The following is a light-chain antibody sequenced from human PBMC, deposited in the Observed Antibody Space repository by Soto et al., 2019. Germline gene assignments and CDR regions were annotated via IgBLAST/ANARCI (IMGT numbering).Light chain of an antibody. J-gene: IGKJ5*01. V-gene: IGKV1-16*01. Sequence: DIQMTQSPSSLSASVGDRVTITCRTSQTISDYLNWYQHKPGKAPKSLIYAASSLQSGVPSRFNGSGSGTDFTLTISNLQPEDFATYYCQQYDKFPITFGQGTRLEIK. CDR3: QQYDKFPIT. CDR1: QTISDY. CDR2: AAS.